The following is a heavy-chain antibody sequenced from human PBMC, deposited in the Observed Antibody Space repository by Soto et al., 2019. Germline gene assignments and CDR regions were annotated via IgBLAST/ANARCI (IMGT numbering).Heavy chain of an antibody. CDR2: IIPIFGTA. Sequence: VTVSCKASVGTFSSYAISWVRQAPGQGLEWMGGIIPIFGTANYAQKFQGRVTITADESTSTAYMELSSLRSEDKAVYYCARGGSSWYSGGFDPWGQGTLVTVSS. CDR1: VGTFSSYA. CDR3: ARGGSSWYSGGFDP. V-gene: IGHV1-69*01. J-gene: IGHJ5*02. D-gene: IGHD6-13*01.